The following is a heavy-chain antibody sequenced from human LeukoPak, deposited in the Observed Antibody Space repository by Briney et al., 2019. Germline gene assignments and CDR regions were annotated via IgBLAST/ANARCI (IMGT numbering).Heavy chain of an antibody. Sequence: SETLSLTCAVYGGSLSGYYWSWIRQPPGKGLEWIGEINHSGNTNYNPSLKSRVTMSVDTSKNHFYLKLSSVTAADTAVYYCARQGSGSSYYYYTFPYWGQGTLVTVSS. J-gene: IGHJ4*02. CDR1: GGSLSGYY. D-gene: IGHD1-26*01. CDR3: ARQGSGSSYYYYTFPY. CDR2: INHSGNT. V-gene: IGHV4-34*01.